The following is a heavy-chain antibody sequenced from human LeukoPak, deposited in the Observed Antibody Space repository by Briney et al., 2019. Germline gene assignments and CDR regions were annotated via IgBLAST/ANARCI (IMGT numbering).Heavy chain of an antibody. J-gene: IGHJ3*02. V-gene: IGHV3-30-3*01. D-gene: IGHD4-17*01. CDR2: ISYDGSNK. CDR3: ARDPNGDYIGAFDM. Sequence: GGSLRLSCAASGFTFSSYAMHWVRQAPGKGLEWVAVISYDGSNKYYADSVKGRFTISRDNSKDTLYLQMNSLRAEDTAVYYCARDPNGDYIGAFDMCGQGTKVTVSS. CDR1: GFTFSSYA.